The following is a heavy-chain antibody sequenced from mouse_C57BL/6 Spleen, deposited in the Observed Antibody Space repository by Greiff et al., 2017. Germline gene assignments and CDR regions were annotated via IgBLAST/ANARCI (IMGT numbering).Heavy chain of an antibody. CDR2: FYPGSGSI. CDR3: ARHEGDGPRGYAIDY. V-gene: IGHV1-62-2*01. CDR1: GYTFTEYT. Sequence: VKLMESGAELVKPGASVKLSCKASGYTFTEYTIHWVKQRSGQGLEWIGWFYPGSGSIKYNEKFKDKATLTADKSSSTVYMELSRLTSEDSAVYFCARHEGDGPRGYAIDYWGQGTSVTVSS. J-gene: IGHJ4*01. D-gene: IGHD2-3*01.